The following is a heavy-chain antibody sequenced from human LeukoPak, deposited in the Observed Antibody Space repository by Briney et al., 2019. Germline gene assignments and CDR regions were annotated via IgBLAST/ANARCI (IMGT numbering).Heavy chain of an antibody. J-gene: IGHJ6*02. CDR2: IYYSGST. CDR1: GGSISSSSYY. D-gene: IGHD1-26*01. V-gene: IGHV4-61*05. CDR3: ARNQWDSSSGMDV. Sequence: SETLSLTCTVSGGSISSSSYYWGWIRQPPGKGLEWIGYIYYSGSTNYNPSLKSRVTISVDTSKNQFSQKLSSVTAADTAVYYCARNQWDSSSGMDVWGQGTTVTVSS.